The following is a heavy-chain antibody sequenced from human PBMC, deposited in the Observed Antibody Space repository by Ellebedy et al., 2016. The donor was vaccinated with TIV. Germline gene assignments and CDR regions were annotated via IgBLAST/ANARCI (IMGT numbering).Heavy chain of an antibody. CDR3: AKGDVVVVAANSDY. J-gene: IGHJ4*02. Sequence: GGSLRLXCAASGFTFSSYGMHWVRQAPGKGLEWVAVIRYDGSNKYYTDSAKGRFTISRDNSENTLYLQMNSLRADDTAVYYCAKGDVVVVAANSDYWGQGTLVTVSS. CDR1: GFTFSSYG. CDR2: IRYDGSNK. D-gene: IGHD2-15*01. V-gene: IGHV3-33*06.